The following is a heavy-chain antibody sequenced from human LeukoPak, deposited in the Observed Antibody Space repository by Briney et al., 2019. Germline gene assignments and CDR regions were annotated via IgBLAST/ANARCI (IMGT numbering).Heavy chain of an antibody. CDR2: IYYSGST. Sequence: ASETLSLTCTVSGGSISSSSYYWGWIRQPPGKGPEWIGSIYYSGSTYYNPSLKSRVTISVDTSKNQFSLKLSSVTAADTAVYYCARHRTRPTNGYFDYWGQGTLVTVSS. CDR1: GGSISSSSYY. D-gene: IGHD1-1*01. CDR3: ARHRTRPTNGYFDY. V-gene: IGHV4-39*01. J-gene: IGHJ4*02.